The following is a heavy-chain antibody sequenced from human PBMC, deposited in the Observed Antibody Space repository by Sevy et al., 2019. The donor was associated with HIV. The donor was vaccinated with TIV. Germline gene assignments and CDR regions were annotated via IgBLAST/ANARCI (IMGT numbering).Heavy chain of an antibody. D-gene: IGHD3-3*01. V-gene: IGHV4-4*07. J-gene: IGHJ4*02. CDR1: GGSISSYY. CDR2: IYTSGST. Sequence: SETLSLTCTVSGGSISSYYWSWIRQPAGKGLEWIGRIYTSGSTNYNPSLKSRVTMSVDTSKNQFSLKLSSVTAADTAMYYCAREGRITIFGVKKYYFDYWGQGTLVTVSS. CDR3: AREGRITIFGVKKYYFDY.